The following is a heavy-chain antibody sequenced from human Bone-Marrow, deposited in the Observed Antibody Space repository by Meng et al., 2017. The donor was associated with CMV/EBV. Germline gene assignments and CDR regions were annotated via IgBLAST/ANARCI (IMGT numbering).Heavy chain of an antibody. V-gene: IGHV3-30-3*01. Sequence: GESLKISCAASGFTFSSYAMHWVRQAPGKGLEWVAVISYDGSNKYYADSVKGRFTISRDNSKNTLYLQMNSLRAEDTAVYYCARDLDSYDYYYYYGMDVRGQGTTVTVSS. J-gene: IGHJ6*01. CDR2: ISYDGSNK. D-gene: IGHD5-18*01. CDR1: GFTFSSYA. CDR3: ARDLDSYDYYYYYGMDV.